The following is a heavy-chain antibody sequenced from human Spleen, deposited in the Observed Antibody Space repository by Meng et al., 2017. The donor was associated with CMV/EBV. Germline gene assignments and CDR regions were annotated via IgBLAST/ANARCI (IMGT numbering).Heavy chain of an antibody. V-gene: IGHV3-30-3*01. CDR1: GFPFNTYA. D-gene: IGHD5-12*01. Sequence: SLKISCAASGFPFNTYAVYWVRQAPGKGLEWVAVISHDGDYKFYADSVKGRFTISRDNSKNTLYMQMNSLRAEDTAIYYCARSGRGYHKFSYLDYWGQGTLVTVSS. J-gene: IGHJ4*02. CDR3: ARSGRGYHKFSYLDY. CDR2: ISHDGDYK.